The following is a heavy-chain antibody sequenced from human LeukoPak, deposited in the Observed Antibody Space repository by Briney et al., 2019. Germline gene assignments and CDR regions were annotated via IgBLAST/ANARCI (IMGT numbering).Heavy chain of an antibody. CDR3: ARAGSSDVNWFDP. CDR2: SSAYNGNT. D-gene: IGHD2-2*01. J-gene: IGHJ5*02. V-gene: IGHV1-18*01. Sequence: SVKVSCKASGYTFTSYGISWVRQAPGQGLERMGWSSAYNGNTNYAQKLQGRVTMTTDTSTSTAYMELRSLRSDDTAVYYCARAGSSDVNWFDPWGQGTLVTVSS. CDR1: GYTFTSYG.